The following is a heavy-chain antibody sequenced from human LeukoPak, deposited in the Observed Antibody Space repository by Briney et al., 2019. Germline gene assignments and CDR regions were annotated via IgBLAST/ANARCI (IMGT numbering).Heavy chain of an antibody. J-gene: IGHJ4*02. D-gene: IGHD3-10*01. Sequence: ASVKVSCKASGYTFTRYDINWGRQATGQGLEWMGWMNPTSGHTGYAQKFQGRVTMTRDTSISTAYIELNSLTSEDTAVYYCARSPVGVRKKHDFWGQGTLVIVSS. V-gene: IGHV1-8*01. CDR2: MNPTSGHT. CDR3: ARSPVGVRKKHDF. CDR1: GYTFTRYD.